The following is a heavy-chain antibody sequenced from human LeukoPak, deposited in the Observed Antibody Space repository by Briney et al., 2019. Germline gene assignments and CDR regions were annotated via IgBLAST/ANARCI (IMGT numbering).Heavy chain of an antibody. CDR3: ARGRYSSSWGGYYYYYMDV. Sequence: HPGGSLRLSCAASGFTFSISWMHSVRQAQGKGLVWVSRINSDGKSTNYADFVKGRFTISRDNAKNTLYLQMNSVRAEDTAVYYCARGRYSSSWGGYYYYYMDVWGKGTTVTVSS. V-gene: IGHV3-74*01. CDR1: GFTFSISW. D-gene: IGHD6-13*01. CDR2: INSDGKST. J-gene: IGHJ6*03.